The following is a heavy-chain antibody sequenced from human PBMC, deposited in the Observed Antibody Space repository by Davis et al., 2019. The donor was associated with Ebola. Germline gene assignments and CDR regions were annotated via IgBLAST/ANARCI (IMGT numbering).Heavy chain of an antibody. D-gene: IGHD6-6*01. Sequence: AASVQVSCKASGYTFSSYYMHWVRQAPGQGLEWMGIINPSGGSTSYAQKFQGRVTMTRDKSTSTVYMELSSLRSEDTAVYYCARSIADPGYYYYGMDVWGQGTTVTVSS. CDR2: INPSGGST. CDR1: GYTFSSYY. V-gene: IGHV1-46*01. CDR3: ARSIADPGYYYYGMDV. J-gene: IGHJ6*02.